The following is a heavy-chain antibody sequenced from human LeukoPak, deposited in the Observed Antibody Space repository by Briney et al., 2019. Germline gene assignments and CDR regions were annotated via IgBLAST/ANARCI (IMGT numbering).Heavy chain of an antibody. CDR3: ARESSSGWYAY. Sequence: GGSLRLSCAAYGFTFRSYWMSWVRQAPGKGLEWVANIKTDGSQKYYVDSVKGRFTISRDNAKNSLYLQMNSLRAEDTAVYYCARESSSGWYAYWGQGTLVTVSS. V-gene: IGHV3-7*01. CDR2: IKTDGSQK. J-gene: IGHJ4*02. CDR1: GFTFRSYW. D-gene: IGHD6-19*01.